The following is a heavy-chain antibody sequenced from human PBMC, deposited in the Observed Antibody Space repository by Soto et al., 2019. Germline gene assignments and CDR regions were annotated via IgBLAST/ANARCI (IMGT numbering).Heavy chain of an antibody. V-gene: IGHV3-21*01. J-gene: IGHJ5*02. CDR2: ISSSSSYI. CDR1: GFTFRSYS. D-gene: IGHD2-2*01. Sequence: GSLRLSCAASGFTFRSYSMNWVRQAPGKGLEWVSSISSSSSYIYYADSVKGRFTISRDNAKNSLYLQMNSLRAEDTAVYYCARDPGYCSSTSCYLMRSLRFGWFDPWGQGTLVTVSS. CDR3: ARDPGYCSSTSCYLMRSLRFGWFDP.